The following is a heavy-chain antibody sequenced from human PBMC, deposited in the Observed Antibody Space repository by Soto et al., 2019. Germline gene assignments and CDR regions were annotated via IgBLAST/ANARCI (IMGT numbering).Heavy chain of an antibody. CDR2: IIPRFGTA. CDR1: GGTFSTYA. Sequence: QVQLVQSGAEVKKPESSVKVSCKAPGGTFSTYAISWVRQAPGQGLEWMGGIIPRFGTANYAKRFQDRVTSTADESTNTVYMELSSLRSEDTAVYFCASAIHLWLRRINNGYSGWGQGTLVTVSS. J-gene: IGHJ4*02. D-gene: IGHD5-12*01. V-gene: IGHV1-69*12. CDR3: ASAIHLWLRRINNGYSG.